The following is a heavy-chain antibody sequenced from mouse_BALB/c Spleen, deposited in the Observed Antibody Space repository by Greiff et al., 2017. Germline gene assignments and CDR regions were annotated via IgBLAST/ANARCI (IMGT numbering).Heavy chain of an antibody. V-gene: IGHV1-80*01. Sequence: QVQLQQSGAELVRPGSSVKISCKASGYAFSSYWMNWVKQRPGQGLEWIGQIYPGDGDTNYNGKFKGKATLTADKSSSTAYMQLSSLTSEDSAVYFCARLDTTVVDYWGQGTTLTVSS. CDR1: GYAFSSYW. CDR3: ARLDTTVVDY. D-gene: IGHD1-1*01. CDR2: IYPGDGDT. J-gene: IGHJ2*01.